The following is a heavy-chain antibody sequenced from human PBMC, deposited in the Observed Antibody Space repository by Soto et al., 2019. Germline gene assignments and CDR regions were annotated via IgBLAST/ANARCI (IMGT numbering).Heavy chain of an antibody. V-gene: IGHV3-30*18. CDR1: GFTLSHYA. CDR2: MSYDGSNE. J-gene: IGHJ4*02. CDR3: AKDGSHNFDY. D-gene: IGHD1-26*01. Sequence: PGGSLRLSCAASGFTLSHYAMHWVRQAPGKGLEWVALMSYDGSNEYYADSVKGRFTISRDNSKNTLYLQMNSLRAEDTAVYYCAKDGSHNFDYWGQGTLVTVSS.